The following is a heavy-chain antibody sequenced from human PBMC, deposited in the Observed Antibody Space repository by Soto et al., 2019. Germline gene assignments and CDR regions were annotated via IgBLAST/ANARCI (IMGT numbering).Heavy chain of an antibody. V-gene: IGHV4-34*04. CDR2: IDHSGIT. D-gene: IGHD2-15*01. Sequence: SETLSLTCAVSGASLSGFYWSWIRQSPGKGLEWIGEIDHSGITNHNTALKSRATMSVDTSKNQFSLKLRSVTAADTAVYYCARPGSVTLAVQGGAPDKNYFDSWSQGTLVTVSS. CDR1: GASLSGFY. CDR3: ARPGSVTLAVQGGAPDKNYFDS. J-gene: IGHJ4*02.